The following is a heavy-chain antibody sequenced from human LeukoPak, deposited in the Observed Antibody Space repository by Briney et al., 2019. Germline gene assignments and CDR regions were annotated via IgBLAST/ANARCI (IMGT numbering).Heavy chain of an antibody. CDR1: GFTFSSYG. CDR2: ISSSANTI. D-gene: IGHD3-10*01. V-gene: IGHV3-48*04. Sequence: PGGSLRLSCAASGFTFSSYGMSWVRQAPGKGLEWVSYISSSANTINYADSVKGRFTISRDNTKNSLYLQMNSLRAEDTAVYYCVTSVLLLFGKEYWGQGTLVTVSS. CDR3: VTSVLLLFGKEY. J-gene: IGHJ4*02.